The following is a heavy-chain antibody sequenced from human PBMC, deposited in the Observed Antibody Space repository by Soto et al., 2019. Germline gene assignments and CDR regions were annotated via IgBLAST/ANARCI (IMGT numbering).Heavy chain of an antibody. CDR1: GYNFNTYW. D-gene: IGHD2-2*01. Sequence: EVQLVQSGAEVKKPGESLKISCKGSGYNFNTYWIGWVRQMPGKGLEWMGIIYPADSDTRYNPSFQGQVTISADKSVSTAYLQWSSLEASDTAIYYCARQYAAFDYWVQGTLVTVSS. V-gene: IGHV5-51*01. CDR2: IYPADSDT. CDR3: ARQYAAFDY. J-gene: IGHJ4*02.